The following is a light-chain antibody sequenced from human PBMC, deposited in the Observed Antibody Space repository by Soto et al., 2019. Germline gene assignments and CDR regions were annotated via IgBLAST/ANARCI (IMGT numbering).Light chain of an antibody. J-gene: IGKJ4*01. CDR2: KAS. CDR3: QQYNSYPT. CDR1: QSISSW. Sequence: DIQMTQSPXTLSASVGDRVTITCRASQSISSWLAWYQQKPGKAPKLLIYKASSLESGVPSRFSGSGSGTEFTLTISSLQPDDFATYYCQQYNSYPTFGGGTKVEIK. V-gene: IGKV1-5*03.